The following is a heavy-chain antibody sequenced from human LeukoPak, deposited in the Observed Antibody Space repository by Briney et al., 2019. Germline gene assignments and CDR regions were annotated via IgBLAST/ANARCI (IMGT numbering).Heavy chain of an antibody. V-gene: IGHV4-59*01. CDR2: IYYSGST. CDR3: ARVGSSWYYFDY. CDR1: GGSISSYY. J-gene: IGHJ4*02. D-gene: IGHD6-13*01. Sequence: SETLSLTCTVSGGSISSYYWSWIRQPPGKGLEWIGYIYYSGSTNYNPSLKSRVTISVDTSKNQFSLELSSVTAADTAVYYCARVGSSWYYFDYWGQGTLVTVSS.